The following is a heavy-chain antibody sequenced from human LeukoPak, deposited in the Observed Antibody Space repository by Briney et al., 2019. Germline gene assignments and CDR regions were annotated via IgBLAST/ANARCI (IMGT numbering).Heavy chain of an antibody. CDR1: GGSFSGYY. CDR2: INHSGST. D-gene: IGHD3-22*01. V-gene: IGHV4-34*01. J-gene: IGHJ4*02. CDR3: VTYYFDSSGPKKNY. Sequence: SETLSLTCAVYGGSFSGYYWSWIRQPPGKGPEWIGEINHSGSTNYNPSLKSRVTISVDTSKKQFSLKLSSVTAADTAVYYCVTYYFDSSGPKKNYWGQGTLVTVSS.